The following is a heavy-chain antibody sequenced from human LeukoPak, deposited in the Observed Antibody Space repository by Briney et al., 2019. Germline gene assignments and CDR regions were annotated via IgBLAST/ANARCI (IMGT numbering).Heavy chain of an antibody. Sequence: GGSLRLSCAASGFTFSSYAMHWVRQAPGKGLEWVAVISYDGSNKYYADSVKGRFTISRDNSKNTLYLQMNSLRAEDTAVYYCARGGVLSGYEDDAFDIWGQGTMVTVSS. V-gene: IGHV3-30*04. J-gene: IGHJ3*02. CDR2: ISYDGSNK. CDR3: ARGGVLSGYEDDAFDI. CDR1: GFTFSSYA. D-gene: IGHD5-12*01.